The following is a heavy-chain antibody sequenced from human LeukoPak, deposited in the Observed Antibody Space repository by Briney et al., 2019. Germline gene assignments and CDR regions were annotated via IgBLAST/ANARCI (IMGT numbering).Heavy chain of an antibody. J-gene: IGHJ2*01. CDR1: GGTFSSYA. CDR3: ARGGYCSSTSCLNWYFDL. V-gene: IGHV1-69*13. CDR2: IIPIFGTA. Sequence: GASVKVSCKASGGTFSSYAISWVRQAPGQGLEWMGGIIPIFGTANYAQKFQGRVTITADESTSTAYMELSSLRSEDTAVYYCARGGYCSSTSCLNWYFDLWGRGTLVTVSS. D-gene: IGHD2-2*01.